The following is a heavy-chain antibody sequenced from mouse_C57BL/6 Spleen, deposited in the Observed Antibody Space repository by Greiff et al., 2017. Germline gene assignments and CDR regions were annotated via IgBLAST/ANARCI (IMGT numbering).Heavy chain of an antibody. CDR2: ISYDGSN. Sequence: ESGPGLVKPSQSLSLTCSVTGYSITSGYYWNWIRQFPGNKLEWMGYISYDGSNNYNPSLKNRISITRDTSKNQFFLKLNSVTTEDTATXYCARAETGWYFDVWGTGTTVTVSS. V-gene: IGHV3-6*01. CDR1: GYSITSGYY. J-gene: IGHJ1*03. D-gene: IGHD4-1*01. CDR3: ARAETGWYFDV.